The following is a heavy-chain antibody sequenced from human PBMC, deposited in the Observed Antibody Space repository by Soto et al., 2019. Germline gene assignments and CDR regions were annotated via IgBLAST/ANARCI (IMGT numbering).Heavy chain of an antibody. CDR1: GAGDTFSNYG. D-gene: IGHD1-1*01. Sequence: QVHLVQSGAEVKSPGSAVKVSCKVSGAGDTFSNYGLNWVRQAPGQGLEWMGGTIPAFGTANYAQKFQGRVTITADTSTATAYMELSSLRSDDTAVYYCWRHDKTALPPLDSWGQGTLVSVSS. CDR3: WRHDKTALPPLDS. J-gene: IGHJ4*02. V-gene: IGHV1-69*06. CDR2: TIPAFGTA.